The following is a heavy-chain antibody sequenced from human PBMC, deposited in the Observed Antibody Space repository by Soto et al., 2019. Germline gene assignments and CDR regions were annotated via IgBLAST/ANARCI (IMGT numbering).Heavy chain of an antibody. CDR1: GGTFSSYA. CDR3: ARGRITMVRGGGYYYYYGMDV. V-gene: IGHV1-69*13. J-gene: IGHJ6*02. Sequence: ASVKVSCKASGGTFSSYAISWVRQAPGQGLEWMGGIIPIFGTANYAQKFQGRVTITADESTSTAYMELSSLRSEDTAVYYCARGRITMVRGGGYYYYYGMDVWGQGTTVTVSS. CDR2: IIPIFGTA. D-gene: IGHD3-10*01.